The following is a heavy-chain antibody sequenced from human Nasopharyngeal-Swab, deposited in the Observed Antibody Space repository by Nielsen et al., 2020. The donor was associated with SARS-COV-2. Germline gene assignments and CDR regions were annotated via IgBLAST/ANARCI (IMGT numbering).Heavy chain of an antibody. V-gene: IGHV4-34*01. CDR1: GGSITSSY. CDR2: INHSGST. Sequence: SEPLSLTGTVFGGSITSSYWGWIRRPPGKGLEWIGEINHSGSTNYTPSLKSRVTISVDTSKNQFSLKLSSVTAADTAVYYCATLAYGDHSFDYWGQGTLVTVSS. J-gene: IGHJ4*02. CDR3: ATLAYGDHSFDY. D-gene: IGHD4-17*01.